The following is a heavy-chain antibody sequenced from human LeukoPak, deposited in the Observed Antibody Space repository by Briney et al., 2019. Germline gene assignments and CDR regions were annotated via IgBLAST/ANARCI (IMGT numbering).Heavy chain of an antibody. CDR2: IYHSGST. V-gene: IGHV4-38-2*02. D-gene: IGHD1-26*01. CDR1: GYSISSGYY. Sequence: SETLSLTCTVSGYSISSGYYWGWIRQPPGKGLEWIGSIYHSGSTYYNPSLKSRVTISVDTSKNQFSLNLSSVTAADTAVYYCAKSGGSGLIDYWGQGTLVTVSS. J-gene: IGHJ4*02. CDR3: AKSGGSGLIDY.